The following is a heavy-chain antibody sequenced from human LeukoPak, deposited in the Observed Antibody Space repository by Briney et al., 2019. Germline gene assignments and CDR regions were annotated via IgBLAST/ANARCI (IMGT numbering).Heavy chain of an antibody. J-gene: IGHJ5*02. CDR2: IYYSGST. CDR3: ARVELRRGLRWFDP. D-gene: IGHD1-7*01. V-gene: IGHV4-31*03. CDR1: GDSIRGADFY. Sequence: PSETLSLTCSVSGDSIRGADFYWSWIRHHPGKGLEWIGYIYYSGSTYYNPSLKSRITISVDTSKNHFSLKLTSVTAADTAVYYCARVELRRGLRWFDPWGQGTRVTVSS.